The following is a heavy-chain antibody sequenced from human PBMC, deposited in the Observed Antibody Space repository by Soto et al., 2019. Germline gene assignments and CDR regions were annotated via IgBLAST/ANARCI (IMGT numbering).Heavy chain of an antibody. Sequence: LSLTCTVSGTSIRNDYWSWIRQSPDKGLEWIGYIFDSAHTKYNPSLKSRVTISDDTSKNQYSLRLTSVTAADTARYYCARNGGGTYWYFDFWGRGTLV. CDR1: GTSIRNDY. CDR2: IFDSAHT. D-gene: IGHD3-16*01. J-gene: IGHJ2*01. V-gene: IGHV4-59*13. CDR3: ARNGGGTYWYFDF.